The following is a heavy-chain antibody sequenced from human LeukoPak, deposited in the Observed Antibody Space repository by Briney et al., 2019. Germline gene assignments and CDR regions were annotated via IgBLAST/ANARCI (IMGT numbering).Heavy chain of an antibody. Sequence: PSETLSLTCTVTGGSISSSSYYWGWIRQPPGKGLEWIGSIYYSGSTYYNPSLKSRVTISVDTSKNQFSLKLSSVTAADTAVYYCARHHLLWTSLIVVVPAARKLFQFDPWGQGTLVTVSS. CDR3: ARHHLLWTSLIVVVPAARKLFQFDP. D-gene: IGHD2-2*01. CDR1: GGSISSSSYY. V-gene: IGHV4-39*01. CDR2: IYYSGST. J-gene: IGHJ5*02.